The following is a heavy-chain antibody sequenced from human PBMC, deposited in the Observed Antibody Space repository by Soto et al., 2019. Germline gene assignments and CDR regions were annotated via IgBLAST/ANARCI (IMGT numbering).Heavy chain of an antibody. V-gene: IGHV3-30*18. Sequence: PGGSLRLSCAASGFTFSSYGMHWVRQAPGKGLEWVAVISYDGSNKYYADSVKGRFTISRDNSKNTLYLQMNSLRAEDTAVYYCAKTPYIGRYGDPDTNRSYFQHWGQGTLVTVSP. CDR3: AKTPYIGRYGDPDTNRSYFQH. J-gene: IGHJ1*01. CDR1: GFTFSSYG. D-gene: IGHD4-17*01. CDR2: ISYDGSNK.